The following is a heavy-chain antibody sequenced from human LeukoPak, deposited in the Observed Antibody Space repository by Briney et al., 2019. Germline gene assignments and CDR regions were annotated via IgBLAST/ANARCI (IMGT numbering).Heavy chain of an antibody. Sequence: GASVKVSCKASGYTFTSYGISWVRQAPGQGLEGMGWILAYNGNTNYAHKLPATVTLTTVPSTSTAYMELRSLRSDDTAVYYCGRVLTTFGVVTRGMDVWGQGTTVTVSS. V-gene: IGHV1-18*01. CDR2: ILAYNGNT. J-gene: IGHJ6*02. D-gene: IGHD3-3*01. CDR1: GYTFTSYG. CDR3: GRVLTTFGVVTRGMDV.